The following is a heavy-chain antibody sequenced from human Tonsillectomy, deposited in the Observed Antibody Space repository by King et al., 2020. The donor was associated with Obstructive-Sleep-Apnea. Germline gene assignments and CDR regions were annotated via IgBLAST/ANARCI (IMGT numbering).Heavy chain of an antibody. V-gene: IGHV4-34*01. CDR3: ASFVRRAARLESPYYGMDV. CDR1: GGSFSGYY. D-gene: IGHD6-6*01. J-gene: IGHJ6*02. CDR2: FNHSGST. Sequence: VQLQQWGAGLFKPSETLSLTCAVYGGSFSGYYWTWIRQPPGEGLEWIGEFNHSGSTDYNPSLKSRVTISVDTSKNQFSLKLTSVTAADTAIYYCASFVRRAARLESPYYGMDVWGQGTTVTVSS.